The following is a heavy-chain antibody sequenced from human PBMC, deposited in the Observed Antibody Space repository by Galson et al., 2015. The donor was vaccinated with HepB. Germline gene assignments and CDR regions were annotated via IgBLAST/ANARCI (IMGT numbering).Heavy chain of an antibody. CDR2: ISYDGSNK. CDR3: ARESSSSWPYRRDAFDI. J-gene: IGHJ3*02. D-gene: IGHD6-13*01. Sequence: SLRLSCAASGFTFSSYAMHWVRQAPGKGLEWVAVISYDGSNKYYADSVKGRFTISRDNSKNTLYLQMNSLRAEDTAVYYCARESSSSWPYRRDAFDIWGQGTMVTVSS. CDR1: GFTFSSYA. V-gene: IGHV3-30-3*01.